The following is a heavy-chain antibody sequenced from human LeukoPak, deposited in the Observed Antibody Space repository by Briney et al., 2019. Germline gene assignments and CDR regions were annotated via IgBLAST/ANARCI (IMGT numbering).Heavy chain of an antibody. V-gene: IGHV4-59*01. D-gene: IGHD5/OR15-5a*01. J-gene: IGHJ6*02. Sequence: PSETLSLTCSVSGGSIGSYHWSWIRQTPGKGLEWIGHIHYTWNAKYNPSLKSRVTISLDRSNNQFSLRLSSVTAADSAVYYCARVASKGGMDVWGQGTTVTVSS. CDR1: GGSIGSYH. CDR2: IHYTWNA. CDR3: ARVASKGGMDV.